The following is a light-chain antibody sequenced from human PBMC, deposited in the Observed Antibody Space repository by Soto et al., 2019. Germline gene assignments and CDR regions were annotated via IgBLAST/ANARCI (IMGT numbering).Light chain of an antibody. CDR2: AAS. CDR3: QQSFSSPS. Sequence: DVQLTQSPSSLAASIGDRVTITCRASQRISTFLNWYQQKPGKAPKVLIYAASSLQSGVPTRFRGSGSGTEFTLTIGSLQPEDFGTYYCQQSFSSPSFGGGTKVQIK. J-gene: IGKJ4*01. V-gene: IGKV1-39*01. CDR1: QRISTF.